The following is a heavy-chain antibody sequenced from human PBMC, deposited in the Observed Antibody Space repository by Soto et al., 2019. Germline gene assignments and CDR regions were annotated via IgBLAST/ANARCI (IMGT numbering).Heavy chain of an antibody. D-gene: IGHD3-3*01. J-gene: IGHJ4*02. CDR1: GYSLTSSW. Sequence: GESLKISCQGSGYSLTSSWICWARQMPGKGLEWMGIIYPGDSDTRYSPSFQGQVTISADKSISTAYLQWSSLKASDTAMYYCARHISPLRFFGDPRDYWGQGTLVTVSS. V-gene: IGHV5-51*01. CDR2: IYPGDSDT. CDR3: ARHISPLRFFGDPRDY.